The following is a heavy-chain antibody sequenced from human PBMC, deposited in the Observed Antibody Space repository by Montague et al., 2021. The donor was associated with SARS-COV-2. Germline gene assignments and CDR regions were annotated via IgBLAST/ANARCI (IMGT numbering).Heavy chain of an antibody. J-gene: IGHJ2*01. CDR1: GGSISSSSYY. V-gene: IGHV4-39*01. CDR3: ARQPITTLILVVSTPPRRDFDL. Sequence: SETLSLTCTVSGGSISSSSYYWGWIRQPPGKGLEWIGSIYYSGSTYYNPSLKSRVTTSVDTSKNQFSLKLSSVTAADTAVYYCARQPITTLILVVSTPPRRDFDLWGRGTLVTVSS. D-gene: IGHD3-22*01. CDR2: IYYSGST.